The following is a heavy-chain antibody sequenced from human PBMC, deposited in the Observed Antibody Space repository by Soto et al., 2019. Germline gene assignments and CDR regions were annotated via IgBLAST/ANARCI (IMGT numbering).Heavy chain of an antibody. CDR3: ARVKGGAAGPYELDY. CDR1: GGSISSGDYY. D-gene: IGHD6-13*01. J-gene: IGHJ4*02. CDR2: IYYSGST. Sequence: SETLSLTCTVSGGSISSGDYYWSWIRQPPGKGLEWIGYIYYSGSTYYNPSLKSRVTISVDTSKNQFSLKLSSVTAADTAVYYCARVKGGAAGPYELDYWGQGTLVTVSS. V-gene: IGHV4-30-4*01.